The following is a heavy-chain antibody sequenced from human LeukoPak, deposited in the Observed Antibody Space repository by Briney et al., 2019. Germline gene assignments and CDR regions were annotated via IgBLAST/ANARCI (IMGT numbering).Heavy chain of an antibody. V-gene: IGHV4-61*01. CDR3: ARGILKCSGGNCYYYGMDV. J-gene: IGHJ6*04. D-gene: IGHD2-15*01. CDR1: GGSVSSDSYF. Sequence: SQTLSLTCSVSGGSVSSDSYFWTWIRQPPGMGLEYIGYIHESGSTDNNPSLKSRVTISVDTSKNQFSLKLSSVTAADTAVYYCARGILKCSGGNCYYYGMDVWGKGTTVTVSS. CDR2: IHESGST.